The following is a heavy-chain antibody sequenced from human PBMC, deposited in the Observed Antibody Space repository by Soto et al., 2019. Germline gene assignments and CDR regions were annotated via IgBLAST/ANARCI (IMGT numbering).Heavy chain of an antibody. CDR2: ISAYNGNT. D-gene: IGHD2-2*01. V-gene: IGHV1-18*01. CDR3: ARDAGIVVVPAFMSGLILASQIDD. Sequence: ASVKVSCKASGYTFTSYGISWVRQAPGQGLEWMGWISAYNGNTNYAQKLQGRVTMTTDTSTSTAYMELRSLRSDDTAVYYCARDAGIVVVPAFMSGLILASQIDDWGPGTLVTVFS. CDR1: GYTFTSYG. J-gene: IGHJ4*02.